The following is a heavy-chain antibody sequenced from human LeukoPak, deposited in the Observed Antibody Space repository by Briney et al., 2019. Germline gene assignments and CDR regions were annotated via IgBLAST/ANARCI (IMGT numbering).Heavy chain of an antibody. Sequence: SETLSLTCAVYGGSFSSYYWSWIRQPPGKGLEWIGYIYYSGNTNYNPSLKSRVTISVDTSKNQFSLKLSSVTAADTAVYYCARGRGVGATTPIDYWGQGTLVTVSS. D-gene: IGHD1-26*01. CDR3: ARGRGVGATTPIDY. CDR1: GGSFSSYY. CDR2: IYYSGNT. J-gene: IGHJ4*02. V-gene: IGHV4-59*01.